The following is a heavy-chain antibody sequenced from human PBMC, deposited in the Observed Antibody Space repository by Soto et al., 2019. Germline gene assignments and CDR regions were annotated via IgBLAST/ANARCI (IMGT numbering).Heavy chain of an antibody. J-gene: IGHJ6*02. Sequence: QVQLQESGPGLVKPSETLSLTCTVSGGSISSYYWSWIRQPAGKGLEWIGRIYTSGSTNYNPSLKSRVTMSVDTSKNQFSLKLSSVTAADTAVYYCARDRSEWQLGDYYYYGMDVWGQGTTVTVSS. V-gene: IGHV4-4*07. CDR1: GGSISSYY. CDR2: IYTSGST. D-gene: IGHD6-6*01. CDR3: ARDRSEWQLGDYYYYGMDV.